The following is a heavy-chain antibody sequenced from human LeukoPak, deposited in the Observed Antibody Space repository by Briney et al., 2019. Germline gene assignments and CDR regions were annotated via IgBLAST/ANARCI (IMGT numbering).Heavy chain of an antibody. Sequence: GGSLRLSCAASGFTFSTYWMSWVRQAPGKGLGWVANIKQDGSEKYYVDSVKGRFTISRDSAKNSLYLQMNSLRAEDTAVYYCARVRTTVTYYFDYWGQGTLVTVSS. D-gene: IGHD4-17*01. V-gene: IGHV3-7*01. J-gene: IGHJ4*02. CDR3: ARVRTTVTYYFDY. CDR2: IKQDGSEK. CDR1: GFTFSTYW.